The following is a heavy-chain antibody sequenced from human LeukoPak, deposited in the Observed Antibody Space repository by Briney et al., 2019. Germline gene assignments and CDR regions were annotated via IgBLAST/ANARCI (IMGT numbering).Heavy chain of an antibody. CDR1: GGSISSYY. V-gene: IGHV4-4*07. Sequence: SDTLSLTCSLSGGSISSYYWRWLRQSAGKGLEWMGRIFPSGKTNYNPSLKSRATMSVDTSKNQLSLKLSSVTAADTAVYYCAKDRVGSSTLDFQHWGQGTLVSVSS. J-gene: IGHJ1*01. CDR2: IFPSGKT. CDR3: AKDRVGSSTLDFQH. D-gene: IGHD1-26*01.